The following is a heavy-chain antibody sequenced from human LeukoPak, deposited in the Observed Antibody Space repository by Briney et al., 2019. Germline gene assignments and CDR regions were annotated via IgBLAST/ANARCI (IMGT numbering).Heavy chain of an antibody. CDR3: ARLGIIAAAGSNDY. CDR1: GFTVSSNY. D-gene: IGHD6-13*01. V-gene: IGHV3-53*01. J-gene: IGHJ4*02. CDR2: IYSGGST. Sequence: GGSLRLSCAASGFTVSSNYMSWVRQAPGKGLEWVSVIYSGGSTYYADSVKGRFTVSRDNAKNSLYLQMNSLRVEDTAVYYCARLGIIAAAGSNDYWGQGTLVTVSS.